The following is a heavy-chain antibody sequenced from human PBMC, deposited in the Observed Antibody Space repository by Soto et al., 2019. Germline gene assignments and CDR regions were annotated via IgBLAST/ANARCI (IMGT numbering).Heavy chain of an antibody. D-gene: IGHD1-1*01. CDR2: IIPILGRG. J-gene: IGHJ4*02. V-gene: IGHV1-69*06. CDR1: GDDFNSYA. Sequence: QVQLVQSGAEVKKPGSSVKVSCKSYGDDFNSYAIAWVRQAPGQGLEWMGGIIPILGRGNYAPKFQGRVTMTADKSTRTAYMELSSLTSEDAAVYYFARARGYNDYWGQGTLVTVSS. CDR3: ARARGYNDY.